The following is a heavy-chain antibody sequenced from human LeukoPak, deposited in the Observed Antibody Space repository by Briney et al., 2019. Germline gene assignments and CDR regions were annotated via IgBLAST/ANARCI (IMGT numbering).Heavy chain of an antibody. CDR3: AKLGGYDSSGFGDY. V-gene: IGHV3-23*01. D-gene: IGHD3-22*01. CDR2: ISGSGGST. Sequence: GGSLRLSCAASGFTFNSYAMSWVRQAPGKGLEWVSAISGSGGSTYYADSVKGRFTISRDNSKNTLYLQMNSLRAEDTAVYYCAKLGGYDSSGFGDYWGQGTLVTVSS. CDR1: GFTFNSYA. J-gene: IGHJ4*02.